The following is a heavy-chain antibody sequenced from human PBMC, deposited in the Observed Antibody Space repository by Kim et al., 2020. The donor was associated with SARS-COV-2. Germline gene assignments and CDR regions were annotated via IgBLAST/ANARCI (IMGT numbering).Heavy chain of an antibody. CDR1: GFTFSSYA. J-gene: IGHJ2*01. CDR2: ISGSGGSA. Sequence: GGSLRLSCAASGFTFSSYAMTWVRQAPGKGLEWVSAISGSGGSANYGDSVKGRFTISRDNSKNTLYLEMNSLRAEDTAVYYCAKDEGIVEAAIRWYFDLWGRGTLVTVSP. CDR3: AKDEGIVEAAIRWYFDL. D-gene: IGHD6-19*01. V-gene: IGHV3-23*01.